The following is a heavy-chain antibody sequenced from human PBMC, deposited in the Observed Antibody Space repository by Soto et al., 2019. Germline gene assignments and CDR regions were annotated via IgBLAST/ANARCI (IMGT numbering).Heavy chain of an antibody. CDR3: ERASYDTGGFGVDP. CDR2: MYSSDSL. D-gene: IGHD3-22*01. Sequence: QVHLQESGPGLAKPSETLSLTCSVSGYSISSGYWTWIRQPPGRGLEWIGYMYSSDSLNYNPSLERRVIRSADTSTSQFSLELRSVNAADTAGYYCERASYDTGGFGVDPWGQGALVTVSS. J-gene: IGHJ5*02. CDR1: GYSISSGY. V-gene: IGHV4-59*01.